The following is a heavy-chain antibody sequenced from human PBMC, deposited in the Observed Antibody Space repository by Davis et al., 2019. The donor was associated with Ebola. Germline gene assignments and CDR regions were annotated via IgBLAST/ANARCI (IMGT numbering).Heavy chain of an antibody. CDR1: GYILTTYA. V-gene: IGHV7-4-1*02. J-gene: IGHJ3*02. CDR3: ARDRRNGWPVAFDI. D-gene: IGHD5-24*01. CDR2: INTNTRLP. Sequence: ASVKVSCKASGYILTTYAMNWVRQPPGQGPEWVGWINTNTRLPTYGQGFTGRFVFSLDTSVNTAYLQINSLKAEDTGVYYCARDRRNGWPVAFDIWGQGTTVTVSS.